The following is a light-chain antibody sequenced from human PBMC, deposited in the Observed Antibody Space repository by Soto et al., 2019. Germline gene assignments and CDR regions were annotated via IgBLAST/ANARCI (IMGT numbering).Light chain of an antibody. Sequence: EIVLTQSPGTLSLSPGERVTLSCRASQSVNNNFLSWYQQKPGQAPRLLIYGASTRATGIPERFSGSGSGTDFTLTISRLEPEDFAVYYCQQYGRSPFTFGPGTKVDIK. V-gene: IGKV3-20*01. CDR1: QSVNNNF. CDR3: QQYGRSPFT. CDR2: GAS. J-gene: IGKJ3*01.